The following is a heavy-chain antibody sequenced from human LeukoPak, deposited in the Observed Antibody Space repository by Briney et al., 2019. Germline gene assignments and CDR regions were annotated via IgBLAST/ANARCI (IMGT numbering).Heavy chain of an antibody. V-gene: IGHV1-18*01. Sequence: GASVKASCKASGYTFTSYGISWVRQAPGQGLEWMGWISAYNGNTNYAQKLQGRVTMTTDTSTSTAYMELRSLRSDDTAVYYCARDEDGGYRFAYYYYGMDVWGQGTTVTVSS. CDR3: ARDEDGGYRFAYYYYGMDV. D-gene: IGHD5-18*01. J-gene: IGHJ6*02. CDR2: ISAYNGNT. CDR1: GYTFTSYG.